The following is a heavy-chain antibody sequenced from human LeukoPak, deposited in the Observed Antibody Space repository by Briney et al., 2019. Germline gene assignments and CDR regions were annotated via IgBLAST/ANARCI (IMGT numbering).Heavy chain of an antibody. Sequence: GGSLRLSCAASGFTVSSNYMSWVRQAPGKELEWVSVIYSGGSTYYADSVKGRFTISRDNSKNTLYLQMNSLRAEDTAVYYCAIHPRYPEAFDIWGQGTMVTVSS. CDR2: IYSGGST. CDR1: GFTVSSNY. CDR3: AIHPRYPEAFDI. D-gene: IGHD1-26*01. J-gene: IGHJ3*02. V-gene: IGHV3-66*01.